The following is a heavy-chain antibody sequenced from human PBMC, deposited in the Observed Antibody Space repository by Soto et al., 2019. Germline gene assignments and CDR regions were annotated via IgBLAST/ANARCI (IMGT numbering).Heavy chain of an antibody. V-gene: IGHV1-8*01. D-gene: IGHD6-6*01. J-gene: IGHJ4*02. CDR1: GYTFTSYD. Sequence: QVQLVQSGAEVRKPGASVKVSCKASGYTFTSYDINWLRQTTGEGLVWMGWMNPNSDNTIYAPKFQGRVTMTRNTSTNTAYMELRSLTSDDTAVYYCASFKYSLNVPESLDSWSQGSLVTVSS. CDR3: ASFKYSLNVPESLDS. CDR2: MNPNSDNT.